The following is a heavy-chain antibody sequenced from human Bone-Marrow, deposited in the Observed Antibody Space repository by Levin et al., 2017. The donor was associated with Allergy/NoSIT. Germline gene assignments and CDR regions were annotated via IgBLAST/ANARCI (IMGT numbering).Heavy chain of an antibody. CDR3: ARGEYSYGSGSYYLDY. Sequence: PSETLSLTCTVSGDSISSGGYYWSWIRQHPGTGLEWIGYIYHSGSTYYNPSLKGRVTISVYTSKNEFSLKLSSVTAADTAVFYCARGEYSYGSGSYYLDYWGQGTLVTVSS. V-gene: IGHV4-31*03. CDR2: IYHSGST. J-gene: IGHJ4*02. D-gene: IGHD3-10*01. CDR1: GDSISSGGYY.